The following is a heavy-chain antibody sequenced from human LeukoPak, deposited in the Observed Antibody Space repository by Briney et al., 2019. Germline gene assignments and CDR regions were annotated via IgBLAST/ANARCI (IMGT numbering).Heavy chain of an antibody. J-gene: IGHJ4*02. Sequence: PGGSLRLSCAASGFTSSSYAMSWVRQAPGGGREWVSAISGSGGSTYYADSVKGRFTISRDHSKNTLYLQMNSLRAEDTAVYYCSKGQDTVVDTVWGDWGQRTQVTVSS. CDR1: GFTSSSYA. CDR2: ISGSGGST. D-gene: IGHD5-18*01. CDR3: SKGQDTVVDTVWGD. V-gene: IGHV3-23*01.